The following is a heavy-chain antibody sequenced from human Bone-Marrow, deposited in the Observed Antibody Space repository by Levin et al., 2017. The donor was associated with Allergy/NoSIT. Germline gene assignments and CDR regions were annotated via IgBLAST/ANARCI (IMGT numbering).Heavy chain of an antibody. CDR2: IIPVSGTT. V-gene: IGHV1-69*13. CDR3: AKEGRTTGMDWLRRWFDP. CDR1: GFSLFTSS. Sequence: SVKVSCRASGFSLFTSSIHWVRQAPGQGLEWRGEIIPVSGTTTYAQNFQDRVAITADESTRTVYIELQSLRSDHPAVYFCAKEGRTTGMDWLRRWFDPWGQGTLVTVSA. D-gene: IGHD3/OR15-3a*01. J-gene: IGHJ5*02.